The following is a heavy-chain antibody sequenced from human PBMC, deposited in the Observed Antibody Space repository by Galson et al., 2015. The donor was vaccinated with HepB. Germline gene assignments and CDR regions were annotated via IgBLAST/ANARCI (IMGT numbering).Heavy chain of an antibody. CDR1: GFTFSSYA. J-gene: IGHJ4*02. D-gene: IGHD6-19*01. CDR3: AKSRSVYSSGWAELFDY. V-gene: IGHV3-23*01. Sequence: SLRLSCAASGFTFSSYAMSWVRQAPGKGLEWVSAISGSGGSTYYADSVKGRFTISRDNSKNTLYLQMNSLRAEDTAVYYCAKSRSVYSSGWAELFDYWGQGSLVTVSS. CDR2: ISGSGGST.